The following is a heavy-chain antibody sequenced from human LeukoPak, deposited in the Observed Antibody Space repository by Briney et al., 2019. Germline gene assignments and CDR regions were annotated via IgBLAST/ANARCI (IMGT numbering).Heavy chain of an antibody. CDR2: FAPEDGKT. D-gene: IGHD1-26*01. V-gene: IGHV1-24*01. CDR3: ATLAGVGLNGASDI. J-gene: IGHJ3*02. CDR1: GYALSELS. Sequence: ASVKVSCKVLGYALSELSMHWVRQAPGKGLEWMGGFAPEDGKTNFTQKFQDRVTMTEDTSTDTAYMELNSLRSEDTAVYYCATLAGVGLNGASDIWGQGTMVTVSS.